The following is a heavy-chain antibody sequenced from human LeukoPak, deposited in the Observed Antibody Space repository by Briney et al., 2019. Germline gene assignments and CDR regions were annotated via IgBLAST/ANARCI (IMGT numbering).Heavy chain of an antibody. D-gene: IGHD5-12*01. CDR1: GFTFSSHA. J-gene: IGHJ4*02. CDR3: AKDMSGNDMYYFDY. V-gene: IGHV3-23*01. Sequence: PGGSLRLSCVASGFTFSSHAMSWVRQAPGKGLEWVSAISVSGGSTNYADSVKGRFTISRDNSGNMVYLQMNSLRAEDMAVYYCAKDMSGNDMYYFDYWGQGTLVTVSS. CDR2: ISVSGGST.